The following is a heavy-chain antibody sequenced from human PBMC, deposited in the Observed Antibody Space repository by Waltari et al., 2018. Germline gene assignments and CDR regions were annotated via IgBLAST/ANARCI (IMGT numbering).Heavy chain of an antibody. CDR2: IYHSGST. CDR3: AREGDTAMVFWRWFDP. CDR1: GYSISSGYY. J-gene: IGHJ5*02. Sequence: QVQLQESGPGLVKPSETLSLTCAVSGYSISSGYYWGWIRQPPGKGLEWIGSIYHSGSTYCNPSRKGRVTIAVDTSKNQCSLKLSSVTAADTAVYYCAREGDTAMVFWRWFDPWGQGTLVTVSS. V-gene: IGHV4-38-2*02. D-gene: IGHD5-18*01.